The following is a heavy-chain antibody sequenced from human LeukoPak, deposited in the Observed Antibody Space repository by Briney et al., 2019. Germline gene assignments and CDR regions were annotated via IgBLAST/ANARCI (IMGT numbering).Heavy chain of an antibody. CDR3: ASYAGGY. D-gene: IGHD3-16*01. J-gene: IGHJ4*02. CDR2: IYTSGST. CDR1: GGSISSGSYY. V-gene: IGHV4-61*02. Sequence: SETLSLTCTVSGGSISSGSYYWSWIRQPAGKGLEWIGRIYTSGSTNYNPSLKSRVTISVATSKNQFSLKLSSVTAADTAVYYCASYAGGYWGQGTLVTVSS.